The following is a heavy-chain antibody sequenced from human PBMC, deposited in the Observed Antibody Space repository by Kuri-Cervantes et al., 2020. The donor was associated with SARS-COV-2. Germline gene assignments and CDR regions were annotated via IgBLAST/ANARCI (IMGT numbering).Heavy chain of an antibody. V-gene: IGHV5-51*01. CDR2: IYPGTSDI. Sequence: GESLKISCEGSGYTFTSYWIAWVRQMPGKGLEWMGIIYPGTSDIRYSPSFQGQVTISADKSITTAYLQWSSLKASDTAISYCARLLGSRDYSEYFRHWGQGTLVTVSS. CDR3: ARLLGSRDYSEYFRH. J-gene: IGHJ1*01. D-gene: IGHD2-8*02. CDR1: GYTFTSYW.